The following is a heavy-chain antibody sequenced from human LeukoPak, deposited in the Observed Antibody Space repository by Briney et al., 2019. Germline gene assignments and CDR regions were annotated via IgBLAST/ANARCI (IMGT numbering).Heavy chain of an antibody. CDR3: ARFGPLGYCSNTSCYEGADYYYGMDV. D-gene: IGHD2-2*01. J-gene: IGHJ6*02. V-gene: IGHV1-18*01. Sequence: GASVKVSCKASGYTFTSYGISWVRQAPGQGLEWMGWISAYNGNTNYAQKLQGRVTMTTDTSTSTAYMELRSLRSDDTAVYYCARFGPLGYCSNTSCYEGADYYYGMDVWGQGTTVTVSS. CDR1: GYTFTSYG. CDR2: ISAYNGNT.